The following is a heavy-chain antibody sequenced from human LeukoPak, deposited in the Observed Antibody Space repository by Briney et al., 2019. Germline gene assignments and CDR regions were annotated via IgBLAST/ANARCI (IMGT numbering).Heavy chain of an antibody. CDR1: GFTFSSYA. D-gene: IGHD4-17*01. Sequence: PGGSLRLSCAASGFTFSSYAMHWVRQAPGKGLEYVSGISSNGGSTYYANSVKGRFTISRDNSKNTLYLQMGSLRVEDMAVYYCARVGDLNYFDYWGQGTLVTVSS. J-gene: IGHJ4*02. CDR2: ISSNGGST. CDR3: ARVGDLNYFDY. V-gene: IGHV3-64*01.